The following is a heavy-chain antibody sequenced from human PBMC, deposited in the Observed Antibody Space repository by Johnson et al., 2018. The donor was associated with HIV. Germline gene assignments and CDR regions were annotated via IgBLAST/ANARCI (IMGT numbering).Heavy chain of an antibody. CDR3: ARESSAGEYSYGII. J-gene: IGHJ3*02. D-gene: IGHD5-18*01. CDR1: GFIVSSNY. Sequence: QVQLVESGGGLVQPGGSLRLSCAASGFIVSSNYMSWIRQAPGKGLEWVSYISRSGSTITYADSVKGRFTISRDNTKNSLYLQMNSLKAEDTAVYYCARESSAGEYSYGIIWGQGTMVTVSS. V-gene: IGHV3-11*04. CDR2: ISRSGSTI.